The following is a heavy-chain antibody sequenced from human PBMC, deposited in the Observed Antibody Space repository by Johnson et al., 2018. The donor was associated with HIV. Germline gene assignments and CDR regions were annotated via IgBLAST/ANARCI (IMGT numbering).Heavy chain of an antibody. V-gene: IGHV3-64*01. D-gene: IGHD1-26*01. Sequence: VQLVESGGGLVQPGGSLRLSCAASGFTFSSYAMHWVRQAPGKGLEYVSAISSNGGSTYYANSVKGRFTISRDNSKNTLYLQMNSLRAEDTAVYYCAKVKWELSLNDAFHIWGQGTLVTVSS. J-gene: IGHJ3*02. CDR3: AKVKWELSLNDAFHI. CDR1: GFTFSSYA. CDR2: ISSNGGST.